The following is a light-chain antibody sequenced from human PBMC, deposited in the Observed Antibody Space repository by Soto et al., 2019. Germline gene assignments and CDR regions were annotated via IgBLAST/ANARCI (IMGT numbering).Light chain of an antibody. V-gene: IGKV3D-20*02. CDR3: QQRSNLLT. Sequence: EIVLTQSPGTLSWSPGERATLSCRASQSVSSSYLAWYQQKPGQAPRLLIYDASNTATGIPARFSGSGSGTDFTLTISSLEPEDFAVYYCQQRSNLLTFGAGTKVDIK. J-gene: IGKJ4*01. CDR2: DAS. CDR1: QSVSSSY.